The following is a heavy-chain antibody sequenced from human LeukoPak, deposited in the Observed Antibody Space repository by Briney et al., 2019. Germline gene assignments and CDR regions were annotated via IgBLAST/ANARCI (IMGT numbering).Heavy chain of an antibody. CDR1: GFTFDDYA. V-gene: IGHV3-9*01. D-gene: IGHD3-10*01. J-gene: IGHJ4*02. CDR2: ISWNSGKI. CDR3: AKEGLYGPGTYPRGRFDY. Sequence: GRSLRLSCAASGFTFDDYAMHWVRQAPGKGLEWVSGISWNSGKIGQEDSVKGRFTLSRDNAKNSLYLQMNSLRAEATALYYCAKEGLYGPGTYPRGRFDYWGQGTLVTVSS.